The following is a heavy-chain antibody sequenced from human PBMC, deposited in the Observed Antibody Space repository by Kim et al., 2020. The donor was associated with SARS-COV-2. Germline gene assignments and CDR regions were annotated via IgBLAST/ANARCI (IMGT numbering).Heavy chain of an antibody. CDR1: GGSFSGYY. J-gene: IGHJ6*02. CDR3: ARAHPRDYDILTGYYGYYYYGMDV. D-gene: IGHD3-9*01. CDR2: INHSGST. Sequence: SETLSLTCAVYGGSFSGYYWSWIRQPPGKGLEWIGEINHSGSTNYNPSLKSRVTISVDTSKNQFSLKLSSVTAADTAVYYCARAHPRDYDILTGYYGYYYYGMDVWGQGTTVTVSS. V-gene: IGHV4-34*01.